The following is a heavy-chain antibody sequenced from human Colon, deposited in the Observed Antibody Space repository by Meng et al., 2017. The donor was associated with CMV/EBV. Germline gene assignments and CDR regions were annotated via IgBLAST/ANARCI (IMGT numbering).Heavy chain of an antibody. J-gene: IGHJ4*02. V-gene: IGHV1-46*01. CDR1: EYTFTSHD. D-gene: IGHD3-10*01. CDR3: ATADLLWTPLDY. Sequence: ASVKVSCKASEYTFTSHDIKWVRQAPGQGLEWMGIINPSGGSTSYAQKFQGRVTMTRDTSTSTVYMELSSLRSEDTAVYYCATADLLWTPLDYWGQGTLVTVSS. CDR2: INPSGGST.